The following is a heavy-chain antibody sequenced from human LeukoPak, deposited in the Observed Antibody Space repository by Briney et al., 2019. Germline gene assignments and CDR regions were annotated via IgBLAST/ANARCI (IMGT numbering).Heavy chain of an antibody. Sequence: SQTLSLTCTVSGGSISSGGYCWSWIRQHPGKGLEWIGYIYYSGSTYYNPSLKSRVTISVDTSKNQFSLKLSSVTAADTAVYYCARGTYSGYDYGQPSGHDDAFDIWGQGTMVTVSS. CDR3: ARGTYSGYDYGQPSGHDDAFDI. CDR1: GGSISSGGYC. D-gene: IGHD5-12*01. CDR2: IYYSGST. J-gene: IGHJ3*02. V-gene: IGHV4-31*03.